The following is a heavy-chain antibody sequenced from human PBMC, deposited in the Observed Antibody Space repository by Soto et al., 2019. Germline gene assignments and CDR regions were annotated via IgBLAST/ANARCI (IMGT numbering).Heavy chain of an antibody. CDR2: INQDGSEK. J-gene: IGHJ4*02. Sequence: GGSLRLSCAASGFTFSSFWITGVRQAPGRGLEWVANINQDGSEKHYVDSVKGRFTLSRDNAENSVYLQMNSLRADDTAVYYCARDFGVQELDYWGQGTLVTVSS. CDR1: GFTFSSFW. V-gene: IGHV3-7*01. CDR3: ARDFGVQELDY. D-gene: IGHD3-3*01.